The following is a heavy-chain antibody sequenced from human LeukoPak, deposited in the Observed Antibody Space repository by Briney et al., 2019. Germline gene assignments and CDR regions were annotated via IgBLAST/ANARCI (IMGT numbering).Heavy chain of an antibody. CDR3: ARDSADYYGSGSSIDY. CDR1: EFTFSSYN. Sequence: GGSLRLSCAASEFTFSSYNMNWVRQAPGKGLEWVSYISSSSNSIYYADSVKGRFTISRDNAKNSLYLQMNSLRAEDTAVYYCARDSADYYGSGSSIDYWGQGTLVTVSS. J-gene: IGHJ4*02. CDR2: ISSSSNSI. V-gene: IGHV3-48*01. D-gene: IGHD3-10*01.